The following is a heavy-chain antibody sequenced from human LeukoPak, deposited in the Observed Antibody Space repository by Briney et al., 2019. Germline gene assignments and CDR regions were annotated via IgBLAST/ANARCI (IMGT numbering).Heavy chain of an antibody. V-gene: IGHV1-24*01. CDR1: GYTFTGYY. CDR2: FDPEDGET. Sequence: GASVKVSCKASGYTFTGYYMHWVRQAPGKGLEWMGGFDPEDGETIYAQKFQGRVTMTEDTSTDTAYMELSSLRSEDTAVYYCATLQNYDILTGYPYWGQGTLVTVSS. J-gene: IGHJ4*02. D-gene: IGHD3-9*01. CDR3: ATLQNYDILTGYPY.